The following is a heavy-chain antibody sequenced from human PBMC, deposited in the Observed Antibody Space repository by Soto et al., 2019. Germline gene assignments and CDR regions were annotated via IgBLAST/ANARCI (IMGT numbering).Heavy chain of an antibody. CDR1: GGSISSSGYS. Sequence: LSLTCTVSGGSISSSGYSWGWIRQPPGNGLEWIGSIYYSGNTYYKPSLKSRVTISVDTSKNQFSLKLSSVTAADTAVYYCASRPSGSYVYWGQGTLVTVSS. CDR3: ASRPSGSYVY. J-gene: IGHJ4*02. D-gene: IGHD1-26*01. CDR2: IYYSGNT. V-gene: IGHV4-39*01.